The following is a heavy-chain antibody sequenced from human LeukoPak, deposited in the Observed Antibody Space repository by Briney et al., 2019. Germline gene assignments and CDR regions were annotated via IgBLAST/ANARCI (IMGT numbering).Heavy chain of an antibody. CDR1: GFTFSSYG. CDR2: TRYDGSNK. Sequence: GSLRLSCAASGFTFSSYGMHWVRQAPGKGLEWVAFTRYDGSNKYYADSVKGRFTISRDNSKNTLYLQMNSLRAEDTAVYYCARDLLTGIGFMDPYYMDVWGKGTTVTVSS. V-gene: IGHV3-30*02. J-gene: IGHJ6*03. D-gene: IGHD3-9*01. CDR3: ARDLLTGIGFMDPYYMDV.